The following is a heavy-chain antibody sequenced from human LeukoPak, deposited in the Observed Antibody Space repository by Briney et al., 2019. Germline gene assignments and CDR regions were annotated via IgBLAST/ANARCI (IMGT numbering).Heavy chain of an antibody. D-gene: IGHD3-3*01. CDR2: LNPNSENT. CDR3: ARGARITIFGVVRSGTFDI. J-gene: IGHJ3*02. CDR1: GYIFTNYD. Sequence: ASVKVCCKASGYIFTNYDVNWVRQAPGQGLEWLGWLNPNSENTDYAQKFQGRVTITRNTSISTAYLEMSSLRPEDTAVYYCARGARITIFGVVRSGTFDIWGQGTMVTVSS. V-gene: IGHV1-8*03.